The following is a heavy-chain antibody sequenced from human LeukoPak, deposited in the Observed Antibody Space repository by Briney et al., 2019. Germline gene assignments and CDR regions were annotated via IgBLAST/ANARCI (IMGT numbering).Heavy chain of an antibody. CDR2: ISSSGSTI. J-gene: IGHJ6*04. D-gene: IGHD2-2*01. CDR1: GFTFSSYE. Sequence: PGGSLRLSCAASGFTFSSYEMNWVRQAPGKGLEWVSYISSSGSTIYYADSVKGRFTISRDNAKNSLYLQMNSLRAEDTAVYYCARDRTCCSSTSCYAHSIYYYGMDVWGKGTTVTVSS. CDR3: ARDRTCCSSTSCYAHSIYYYGMDV. V-gene: IGHV3-48*03.